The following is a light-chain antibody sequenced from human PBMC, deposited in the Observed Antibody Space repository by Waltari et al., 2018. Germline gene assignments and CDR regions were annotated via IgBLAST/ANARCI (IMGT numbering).Light chain of an antibody. J-gene: IGKJ1*01. V-gene: IGKV1-39*01. CDR1: QKISSY. CDR2: DAS. Sequence: DIQMTQSPSSLSASVEDRVTITCRASQKISSYLNWYQQIPGTAPRLLIYDASRLQSGVPSRFSGSGSGTDFTLTISSLQPEDFGTYYCQQTYTTPRTFGQGTKVETK. CDR3: QQTYTTPRT.